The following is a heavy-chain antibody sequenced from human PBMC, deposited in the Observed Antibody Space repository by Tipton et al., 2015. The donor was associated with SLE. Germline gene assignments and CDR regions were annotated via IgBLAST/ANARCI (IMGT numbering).Heavy chain of an antibody. V-gene: IGHV3-9*01. J-gene: IGHJ3*02. Sequence: SLRLSCAASGFTFDDYAMHWVRQVPGKGLEWGSGISWNSGSIGYADSVKGRFTISRDNAKNSLYLQMNSLRAEDTALYYCAKEDSSSDAFDIWGQGTMVTVSS. D-gene: IGHD3-22*01. CDR3: AKEDSSSDAFDI. CDR1: GFTFDDYA. CDR2: ISWNSGSI.